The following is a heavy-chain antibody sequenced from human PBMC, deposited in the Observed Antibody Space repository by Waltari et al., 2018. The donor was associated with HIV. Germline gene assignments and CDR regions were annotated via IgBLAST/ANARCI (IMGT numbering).Heavy chain of an antibody. CDR2: ISGSGSHT. CDR3: AKDFDTSGLPYVVIDS. CDR1: GVPFRSHA. V-gene: IGHV3-23*04. Sequence: EVQLVQSGGGLVQPGGSLSLSCEASGVPFRSHAMSWVRQAPGKGLEWVSTISGSGSHTYNADSAKGRFTISRDNAENKLFLQMSRLRVEDSALYYCAKDFDTSGLPYVVIDSWGQGTLVTVSS. J-gene: IGHJ4*02. D-gene: IGHD5-12*01.